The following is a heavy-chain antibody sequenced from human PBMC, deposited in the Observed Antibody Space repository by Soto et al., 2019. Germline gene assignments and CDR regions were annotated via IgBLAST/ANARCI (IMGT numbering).Heavy chain of an antibody. Sequence: QVQLQESGPGLVKPSETLSLTCTVSGGSISHYYWSWIRQPLGKGLEWIGYIYYSGSTNYNPSLKSRVTISLDTSKNQFSLKLSSVTAADTAVYYCARVGGDCSGGSCYDHYYYYYMDVWGKGTTVTVSS. CDR1: GGSISHYY. CDR2: IYYSGST. D-gene: IGHD2-15*01. J-gene: IGHJ6*03. CDR3: ARVGGDCSGGSCYDHYYYYYMDV. V-gene: IGHV4-59*01.